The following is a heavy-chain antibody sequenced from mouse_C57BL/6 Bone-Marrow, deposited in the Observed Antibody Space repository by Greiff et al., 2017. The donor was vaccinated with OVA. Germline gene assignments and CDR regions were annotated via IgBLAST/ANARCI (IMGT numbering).Heavy chain of an antibody. D-gene: IGHD3-2*02. Sequence: VQLQQSGAELVKPGASVKMSCKASGYTFTSYRITWVKQRPGQGLEWIGDIYPGSGSTNYNEKFKSKATLTVDTSSSTAYMQLSSLTSEDSAVYYCARGGAQARFAYWGQGTLVTVSA. CDR1: GYTFTSYR. J-gene: IGHJ3*01. CDR3: ARGGAQARFAY. V-gene: IGHV1-55*01. CDR2: IYPGSGST.